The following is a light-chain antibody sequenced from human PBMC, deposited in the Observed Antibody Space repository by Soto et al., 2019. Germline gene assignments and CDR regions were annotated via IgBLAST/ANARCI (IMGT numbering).Light chain of an antibody. CDR1: SSDVGGYNY. V-gene: IGLV2-14*01. Sequence: QSALTQPASVSGSPGQSITISCTGTSSDVGGYNYVSWYQQHPGKAPKLMIYEVSNRPSGVSNRFSGPKSGNMAYLTISGLQAEDYADYYCSSYTSSSNYVFGTGTKLTVL. J-gene: IGLJ1*01. CDR2: EVS. CDR3: SSYTSSSNYV.